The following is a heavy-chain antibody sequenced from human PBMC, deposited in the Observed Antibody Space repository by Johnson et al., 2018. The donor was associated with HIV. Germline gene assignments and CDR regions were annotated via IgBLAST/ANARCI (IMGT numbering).Heavy chain of an antibody. J-gene: IGHJ3*02. CDR3: ARRGRSSSWYDLDI. D-gene: IGHD6-13*01. CDR1: GFTFSSYA. V-gene: IGHV3-30-3*01. CDR2: ISYDGSNK. Sequence: QVQLVESGGGVVQPGRSLRLSCAASGFTFSSYAMHWVRQAPVKGLEWVAVISYDGSNKYYADSVKGRFTISRDNAKKSLFLQMNSLRAEDTAVYYCARRGRSSSWYDLDIWGQGTMVSVSS.